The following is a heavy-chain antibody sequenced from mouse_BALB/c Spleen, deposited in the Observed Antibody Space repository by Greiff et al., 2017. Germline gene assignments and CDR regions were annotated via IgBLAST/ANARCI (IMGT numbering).Heavy chain of an antibody. V-gene: IGHV8-12*01. Sequence: QVTLKESGPGILQPSQTLSLTCSFSGFSLSTSGMGVSWIRQPSGKGLEWLAHIYWDDDKRYNPSLKSRLTISKDTSSNQVFLKITSVDTADTATYYCAGYYYGSSYWYFDVWGAGTTVTVSS. CDR3: AGYYYGSSYWYFDV. D-gene: IGHD1-1*01. CDR2: IYWDDDK. J-gene: IGHJ1*01. CDR1: GFSLSTSGMG.